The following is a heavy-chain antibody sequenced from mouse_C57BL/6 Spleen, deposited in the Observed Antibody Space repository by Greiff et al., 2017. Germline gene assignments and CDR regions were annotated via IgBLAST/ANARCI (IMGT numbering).Heavy chain of an antibody. CDR2: ISDGGSYT. CDR3: ARDRGLRPYFDY. J-gene: IGHJ2*01. D-gene: IGHD2-4*01. CDR1: GFTFSSYA. V-gene: IGHV5-4*01. Sequence: EVKLVESGGGLVKPGGSLKLSCAASGFTFSSYAMSWVRQTPEKRLEWVATISDGGSYTYYPDNVKGRFTISRDNAKNNLYLQMSHLKSEDTAMYYCARDRGLRPYFDYWGQGTTLTVSS.